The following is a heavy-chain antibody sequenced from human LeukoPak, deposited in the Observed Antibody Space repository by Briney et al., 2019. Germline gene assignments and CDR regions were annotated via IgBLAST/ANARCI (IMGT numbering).Heavy chain of an antibody. V-gene: IGHV3-33*01. CDR1: GFTFSSYG. CDR2: IWYDGSNK. J-gene: IGHJ5*02. CDR3: ARVNAQRYCSSTSCQNWFDP. Sequence: GRSLRLSCAASGFTFSSYGMHWVRQAPGKGLEWVAVIWYDGSNKYYADSVKGRFTISRDNSKNTLYLQMNSLRAEDTVVYYCARVNAQRYCSSTSCQNWFDPWGQGTLVTVSS. D-gene: IGHD2-2*01.